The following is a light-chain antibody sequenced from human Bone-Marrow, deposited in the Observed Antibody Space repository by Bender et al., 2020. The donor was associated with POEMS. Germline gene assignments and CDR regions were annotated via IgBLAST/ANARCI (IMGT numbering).Light chain of an antibody. J-gene: IGLJ3*02. V-gene: IGLV3-21*02. CDR2: ADS. CDR3: QVWDSTGDYSWV. Sequence: SYVLTQPPSVSVAPGQTARITCGGINIGGQSVHWYQQKPGQAPVLVVHADSDRPSGIPERFSGSNSGNTATLTISRVEAGDEADYYCQVWDSTGDYSWVFGGGTKLTVL. CDR1: NIGGQS.